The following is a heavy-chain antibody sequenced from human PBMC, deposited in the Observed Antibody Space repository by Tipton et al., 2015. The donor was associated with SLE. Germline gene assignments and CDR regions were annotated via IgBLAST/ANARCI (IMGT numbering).Heavy chain of an antibody. CDR2: IGGTGEIT. CDR1: GFTFNNYA. V-gene: IGHV3-23*01. J-gene: IGHJ4*02. CDR3: AKGTTSGTVAY. D-gene: IGHD5-12*01. Sequence: GSLRLSCAASGFTFNNYALTWVRQAPGKGLEWVSVIGGTGEITYYADSVQGRFTVSRDNSKNTLYLQMNSLRGEDTAVYYCAKGTTSGTVAYWGQGTLVTVSS.